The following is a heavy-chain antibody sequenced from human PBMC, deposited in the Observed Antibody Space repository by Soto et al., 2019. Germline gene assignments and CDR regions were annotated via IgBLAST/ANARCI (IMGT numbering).Heavy chain of an antibody. CDR1: GYSFTSFY. CDR3: ARRYHDILTGHCHFDY. Sequence: ASVKVSCKASGYSFTSFYMHWVRQAPGQGLEWMGIINPSGGSTNYAQKFQGRVTMTRDTSTSTVYMELSSLRSEDTAVYYCARRYHDILTGHCHFDYWGQGTLVTVSS. V-gene: IGHV1-46*01. D-gene: IGHD3-9*01. J-gene: IGHJ4*02. CDR2: INPSGGST.